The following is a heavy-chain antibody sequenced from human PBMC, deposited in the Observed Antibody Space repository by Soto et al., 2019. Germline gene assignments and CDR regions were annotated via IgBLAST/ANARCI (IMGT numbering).Heavy chain of an antibody. V-gene: IGHV2-5*02. Sequence: QITLKESGPTLVKPTQTLTLTCTVSGFSLTTNGVGVAWIRQPPGKALECLALIYWGDDKRYSPSLESRLTITRDTSKSQVVLTMTNVDPEDTAAYYCAHRNIVTSGPDAFDFWGQGTMVTVSS. CDR2: IYWGDDK. CDR3: AHRNIVTSGPDAFDF. CDR1: GFSLTTNGVG. J-gene: IGHJ3*01. D-gene: IGHD3-16*02.